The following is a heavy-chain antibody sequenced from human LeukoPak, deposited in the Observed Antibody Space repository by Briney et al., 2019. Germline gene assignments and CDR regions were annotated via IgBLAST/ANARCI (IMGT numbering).Heavy chain of an antibody. CDR3: AREPIYGSGSFDY. CDR1: GFTFSSYA. D-gene: IGHD3-10*01. V-gene: IGHV3-48*01. J-gene: IGHJ4*02. CDR2: ISSSSSTI. Sequence: GGSLRLSCAASGFTFSSYAMSWVRQAPGKGLEWVSYISSSSSTIYYADSVKGRFTISRDNAKNSLYLQMNSLRAEDTAVYYCAREPIYGSGSFDYWGQGTLVTVSS.